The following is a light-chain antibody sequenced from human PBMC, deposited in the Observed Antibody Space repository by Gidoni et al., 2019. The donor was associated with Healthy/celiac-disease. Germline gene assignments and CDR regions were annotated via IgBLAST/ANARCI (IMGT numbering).Light chain of an antibody. CDR2: KAS. CDR1: QSISSW. CDR3: QQYNSYPLT. J-gene: IGKJ3*01. Sequence: DIQMTQSPSTLSASVGDRVTIPCRASQSISSWLAWYQQKPGKAPTLLIYKASSLESGVPSRFSGSGSGTEFTLTISSLQPDDFATYYCQQYNSYPLTFGPXTKVDIK. V-gene: IGKV1-5*03.